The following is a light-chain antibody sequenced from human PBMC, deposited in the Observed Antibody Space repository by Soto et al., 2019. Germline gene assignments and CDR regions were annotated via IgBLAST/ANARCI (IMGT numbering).Light chain of an antibody. V-gene: IGKV3-11*01. Sequence: EIVLTQSPATLSLSPGERATLSCRACESISSYLAWYQQRPGQAPSLLIYDASNRATGIPARFSGSGSGTDFTLTIDNLEPEDFAVYYCQQRSKWPLTFGGGTKVEI. CDR1: ESISSY. J-gene: IGKJ4*01. CDR2: DAS. CDR3: QQRSKWPLT.